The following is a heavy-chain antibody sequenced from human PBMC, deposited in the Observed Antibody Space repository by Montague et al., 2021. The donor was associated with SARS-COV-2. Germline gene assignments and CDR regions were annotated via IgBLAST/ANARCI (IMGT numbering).Heavy chain of an antibody. V-gene: IGHV4-34*01. Sequence: SETLSLTCAVYVGSFSGYYWSWIRQSPGKGLEWIGEINHTGSTKYNPSLKSRVTISVDTSKNQFSLKLSSVSAADTAVYYCARADYGGNRYWYFDLWGRGTLSLSP. CDR3: ARADYGGNRYWYFDL. CDR1: VGSFSGYY. D-gene: IGHD4-23*01. CDR2: INHTGST. J-gene: IGHJ2*01.